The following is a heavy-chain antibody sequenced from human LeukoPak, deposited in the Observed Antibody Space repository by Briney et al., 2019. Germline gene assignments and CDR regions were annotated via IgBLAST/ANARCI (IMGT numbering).Heavy chain of an antibody. CDR1: GFTVSSNY. CDR3: ARANNWNDAYFDS. Sequence: GGSLRLSCAASGFTVSSNYMSWVRQAPGKGLEWVSVIHSGGSTNYADSVKGRFTISRDSSKNTLYLQMNSLRAEDTAVYYCARANNWNDAYFDSWGQGTLVTVSS. J-gene: IGHJ4*02. V-gene: IGHV3-53*01. D-gene: IGHD1-20*01. CDR2: IHSGGST.